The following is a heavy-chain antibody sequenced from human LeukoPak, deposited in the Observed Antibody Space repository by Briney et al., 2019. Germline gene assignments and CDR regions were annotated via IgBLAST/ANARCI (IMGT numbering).Heavy chain of an antibody. CDR1: GGSISSYY. Sequence: PSETLSLTCTGSGGSISSYYWSWIRQPPGKGLEWIGYIYYSGSTNYNPSLKSRVTISVDTSKNQFSLKLSSVTAADTAVYYCARGSYYGSGGYFPYFDYWGQGTLVTVSS. CDR2: IYYSGST. CDR3: ARGSYYGSGGYFPYFDY. D-gene: IGHD3-10*01. J-gene: IGHJ4*02. V-gene: IGHV4-59*01.